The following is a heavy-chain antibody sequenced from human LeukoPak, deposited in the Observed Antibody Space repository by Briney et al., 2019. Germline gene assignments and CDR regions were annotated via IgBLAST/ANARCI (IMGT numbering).Heavy chain of an antibody. CDR1: GFTFSSYA. Sequence: GGSLRLSCAASGFTFSSYAMSWVRQAPGKGLEWVSAISGSGGSTYYADSVKGRFTTSRDNSKNTLYLQMNSLRAEDTAVYYCAKDRLLDDYYYGMDVWGQGTLVTVSS. CDR3: AKDRLLDDYYYGMDV. CDR2: ISGSGGST. D-gene: IGHD3-3*02. V-gene: IGHV3-23*01. J-gene: IGHJ6*02.